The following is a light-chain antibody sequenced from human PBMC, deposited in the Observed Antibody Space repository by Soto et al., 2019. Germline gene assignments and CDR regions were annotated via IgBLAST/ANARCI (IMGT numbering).Light chain of an antibody. CDR1: NIGRKT. J-gene: IGLJ2*01. V-gene: IGLV3-21*04. CDR2: YDS. CDR3: QVWDGTGDHVV. Sequence: SYELTQPPSVSVAPGKTATIACGGNNIGRKTVHWYQQRPGQAPVVVIFYDSERPSGIPERFSGSSSGNTATLTVSGVEAGDEADYYCQVWDGTGDHVVFGGGTKVTVL.